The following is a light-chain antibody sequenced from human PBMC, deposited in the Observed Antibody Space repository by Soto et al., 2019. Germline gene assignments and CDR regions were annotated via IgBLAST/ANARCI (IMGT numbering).Light chain of an antibody. CDR3: QNNNSYPYT. Sequence: DIQMTQSPSTLSASVGDRVTITCRASQSINTWLAWYQQKPGKAPKLLIYKASTLESGVPSSFSGSGSGTEFTLTFTSLQPDILETYSCQNNNSYPYTFGQGPRWISN. V-gene: IGKV1-5*03. CDR1: QSINTW. J-gene: IGKJ2*01. CDR2: KAS.